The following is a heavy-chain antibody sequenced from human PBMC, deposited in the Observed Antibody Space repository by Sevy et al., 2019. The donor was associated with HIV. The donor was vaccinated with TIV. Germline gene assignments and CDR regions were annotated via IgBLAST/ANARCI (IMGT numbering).Heavy chain of an antibody. CDR3: ARDLFSGSYYEKY. Sequence: GGSLRLSCAASGFTLSNYWMSWVRQAPGKGLEWVANIEQDGSDKYYVDSVKGRFTISRDNAKNSLYLQMNSLRAEDTAVYYCARDLFSGSYYEKYWGQGTLVTVSS. CDR1: GFTLSNYW. CDR2: IEQDGSDK. J-gene: IGHJ4*02. D-gene: IGHD1-26*01. V-gene: IGHV3-7*01.